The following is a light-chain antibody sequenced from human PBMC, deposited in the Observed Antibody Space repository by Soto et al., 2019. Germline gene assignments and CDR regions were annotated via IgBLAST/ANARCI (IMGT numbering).Light chain of an antibody. J-gene: IGLJ2*01. CDR3: SSYAGSNNFVI. Sequence: QSVLTQPSSASGSPGQSVTISCTGTSSDVGRYKYVSWYQQHPGKAPKLMIYEVSKRPSGVPDRFSGSKSGNTASLTVSGLQTDDEGDYYCSSYAGSNNFVIFGGGTKLTVL. CDR2: EVS. V-gene: IGLV2-8*01. CDR1: SSDVGRYKY.